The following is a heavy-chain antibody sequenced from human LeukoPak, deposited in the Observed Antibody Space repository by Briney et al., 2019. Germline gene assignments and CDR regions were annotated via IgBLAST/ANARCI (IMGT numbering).Heavy chain of an antibody. CDR1: GFTFSSYG. CDR3: ARSPPRLRLNDAFDI. J-gene: IGHJ3*02. V-gene: IGHV3-33*08. CDR2: IRYDGSNK. D-gene: IGHD2-15*01. Sequence: PGRSLRLSCAASGFTFSSYGMHWVRQAPGKGLEWVAFIRYDGSNKYYADSVKGRFTISRDNSKNTLYLQMNSLRAEDTAVYYCARSPPRLRLNDAFDIWGQGTMVTVSS.